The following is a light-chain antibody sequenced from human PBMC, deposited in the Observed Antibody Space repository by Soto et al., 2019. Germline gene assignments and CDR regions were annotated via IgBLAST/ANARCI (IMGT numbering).Light chain of an antibody. CDR1: QTISSW. CDR3: QQSYNTTWT. J-gene: IGKJ1*01. Sequence: DIQMTQSPSTLSGSVGDRVTITCRASQTISSWLAWYQQKPGKAPKLLIYKASTLKSGVPSRFSGSESETDFTLTISSLQPEDFANYSCQQSYNTTWTFGQGTKVDIK. V-gene: IGKV1-5*03. CDR2: KAS.